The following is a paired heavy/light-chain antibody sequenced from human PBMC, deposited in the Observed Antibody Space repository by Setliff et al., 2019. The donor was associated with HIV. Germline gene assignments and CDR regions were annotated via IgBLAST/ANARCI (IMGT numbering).Heavy chain of an antibody. V-gene: IGHV1-69*13. J-gene: IGHJ4*02. Sequence: QVQLVQSGGEVKKHGSSVKVSCKTSGGTFSSYGISWVRQVPGQGLEWMGRIIPMFGTSDYAQKFQGRVTVTADTSSSTVYMELTSLRSEDTALYYCARERRDDYNFDQWGQGTLVTVSS. CDR3: ARERRDDYNFDQ. CDR1: GGTFSSYG. D-gene: IGHD4-4*01. CDR2: IIPMFGTS.
Light chain of an antibody. V-gene: IGKV1-12*01. Sequence: DIQMTQSPSSVSASVGDRVTIACRASQGIDNWLAWYQQKPGKAPKLLIYAASTLQSGVPSRFSGSGSGRDFTLNISSLQPDDFATYYCQQANTFPITFGPGTKVDIK. CDR3: QQANTFPIT. J-gene: IGKJ3*01. CDR1: QGIDNW. CDR2: AAS.